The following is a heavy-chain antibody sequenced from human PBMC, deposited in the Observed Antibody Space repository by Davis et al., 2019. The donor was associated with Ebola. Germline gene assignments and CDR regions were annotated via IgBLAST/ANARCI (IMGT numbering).Heavy chain of an antibody. J-gene: IGHJ3*02. D-gene: IGHD3-3*01. CDR1: GYSFTSYW. CDR2: IYPGDSDT. Sequence: GESLKISCKGSGYSFTSYWIGWVRQMPGKGLEWVGIIYPGDSDTRYSPSFQGQVTISADKSISTAYLQWSSLKASDTAMYYCARPGLYYDFWSGYHHDAFDIWGQGTMVTVSS. CDR3: ARPGLYYDFWSGYHHDAFDI. V-gene: IGHV5-51*01.